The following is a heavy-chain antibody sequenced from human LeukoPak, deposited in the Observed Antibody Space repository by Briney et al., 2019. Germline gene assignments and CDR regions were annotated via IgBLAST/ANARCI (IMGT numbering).Heavy chain of an antibody. CDR2: INHSGST. D-gene: IGHD4-17*01. CDR3: ARGNPPLLCLDY. Sequence: SETLSLTCAVYGGSFSGYYWSWIRQPPGKGLEWIGEINHSGSTNYNPSLKSRVTISVDTSKNQFSLKLSSVTAADTAVYYCARGNPPLLCLDYWGQGTLVTVSS. J-gene: IGHJ4*02. V-gene: IGHV4-34*01. CDR1: GGSFSGYY.